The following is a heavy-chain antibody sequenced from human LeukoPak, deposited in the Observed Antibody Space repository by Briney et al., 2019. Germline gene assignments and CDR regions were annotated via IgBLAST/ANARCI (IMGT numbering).Heavy chain of an antibody. J-gene: IGHJ4*02. CDR3: ARGRGSTSRY. CDR1: GYTFSNYG. D-gene: IGHD5-12*01. Sequence: VSVKVSCKASGYTFSNYGITWVRQAPGQGLEWMGWITTDNGNTNYAQNLQGRVTMTTDTSTSTAYMELRSLRSDDTAVYYCARGRGSTSRYWGQGTLVTVSS. V-gene: IGHV1-18*01. CDR2: ITTDNGNT.